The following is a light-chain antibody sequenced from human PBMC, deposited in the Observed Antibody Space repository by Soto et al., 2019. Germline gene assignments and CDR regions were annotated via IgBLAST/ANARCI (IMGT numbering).Light chain of an antibody. J-gene: IGLJ1*01. V-gene: IGLV2-8*01. CDR3: SSYAGSNTSV. CDR1: SIDEGKSKD. CDR2: EVS. Sequence: CGRTVKGISISSMGKSIDEGKSKDVARHQKHPKKATKLMIYEVSKRPSGVPDRFSGSKSGNTASLTVSGLQPEDEADFYCSSYAGSNTSVFGTVTK.